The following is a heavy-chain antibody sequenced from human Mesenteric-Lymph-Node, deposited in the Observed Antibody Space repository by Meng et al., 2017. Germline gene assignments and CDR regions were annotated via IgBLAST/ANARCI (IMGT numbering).Heavy chain of an antibody. CDR1: GFMFSNYA. CDR2: ISRGSGST. CDR3: AKVHDSTWQFDC. V-gene: IGHV3-23*01. Sequence: GGSLRLSCAASGFMFSNYAMTWVRQAPGKGLEWVSLISRGSGSTYHADSVKGRFSISRDNSENTLYLQMNSLTAEDTAVYYCAKVHDSTWQFDCWGQGTLVTVSS. D-gene: IGHD6-13*01. J-gene: IGHJ4*02.